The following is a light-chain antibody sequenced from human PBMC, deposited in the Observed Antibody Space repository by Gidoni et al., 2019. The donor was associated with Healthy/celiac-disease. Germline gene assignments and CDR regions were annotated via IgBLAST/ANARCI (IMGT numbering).Light chain of an antibody. V-gene: IGKV1-5*03. J-gene: IGKJ1*01. CDR3: QQYNSXXWT. CDR1: QSISSW. CDR2: KAS. Sequence: DIQMTQSPSTLSASVGDRVTITFRASQSISSWLAWYQQKPGKAPKLLIYKASSLESGVPSRFSGSGSGTEFTLTISSLQPDDFATYYCQQYNSXXWTFGQGTKVEIK.